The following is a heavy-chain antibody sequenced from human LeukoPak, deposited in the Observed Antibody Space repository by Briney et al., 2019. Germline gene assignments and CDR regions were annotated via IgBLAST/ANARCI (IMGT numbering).Heavy chain of an antibody. D-gene: IGHD6-13*01. Sequence: GGSLRLSCAASGFTFSSYAMRWVRQAPGKGLEWVAVISYDGSNKYYADSVKGRFTISRDNSKNTLYLQMNSLRAEDTAVYYCASLAAVVDNWFDPWGQGTLVTVSS. J-gene: IGHJ5*02. CDR2: ISYDGSNK. V-gene: IGHV3-30*01. CDR1: GFTFSSYA. CDR3: ASLAAVVDNWFDP.